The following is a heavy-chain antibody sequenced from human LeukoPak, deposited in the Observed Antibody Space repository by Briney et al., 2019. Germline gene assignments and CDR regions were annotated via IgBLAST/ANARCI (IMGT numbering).Heavy chain of an antibody. CDR2: ISYDGPNK. J-gene: IGHJ4*02. Sequence: GRSLRLSCAASGLTFNSYGMHWVRQAPGKGLEWVAVISYDGPNKYYADSVKGRFTISRDDSKSTLYLQMNSLRAEDTAVYYCAKPAVGSSGNFDYWGQGTLVTVSS. V-gene: IGHV3-30*18. D-gene: IGHD6-6*01. CDR3: AKPAVGSSGNFDY. CDR1: GLTFNSYG.